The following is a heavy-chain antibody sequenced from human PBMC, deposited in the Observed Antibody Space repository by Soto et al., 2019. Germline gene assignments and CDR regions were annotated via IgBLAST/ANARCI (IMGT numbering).Heavy chain of an antibody. Sequence: QVQLVQSGAEVKKPGASVKISCKASGYTFTSYYMHWVRQAPGQGLEWMGIINPSGGSTNYEQKLQGRVAMTTYTSTSTVYMELNILRSEDTAVYYCARPPYPGCINAVCYPLDYWGQGTLVTVSS. CDR3: ARPPYPGCINAVCYPLDY. D-gene: IGHD2-8*01. V-gene: IGHV1-46*01. J-gene: IGHJ4*02. CDR2: INPSGGST. CDR1: GYTFTSYY.